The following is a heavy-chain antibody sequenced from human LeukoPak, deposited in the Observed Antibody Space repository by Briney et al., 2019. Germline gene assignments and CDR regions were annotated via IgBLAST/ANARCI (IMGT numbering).Heavy chain of an antibody. CDR3: AKDPARGRYCSGGSCYDYFDY. D-gene: IGHD2-15*01. Sequence: PGGSLRLSCAASGFTFSSYGMHWVRQAPGKGLEWVAVISYDGSNKYYADSVKGRFTISRDNSKNTLYLQMNSLRAEDTAVYYCAKDPARGRYCSGGSCYDYFDYWGQGTLVTVSS. CDR1: GFTFSSYG. V-gene: IGHV3-30*18. CDR2: ISYDGSNK. J-gene: IGHJ4*02.